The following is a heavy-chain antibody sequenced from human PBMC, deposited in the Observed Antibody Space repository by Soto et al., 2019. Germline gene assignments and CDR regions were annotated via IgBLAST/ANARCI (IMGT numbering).Heavy chain of an antibody. D-gene: IGHD2-2*01. V-gene: IGHV3-23*01. Sequence: GGYLKISCAAPGYSCNRNAISWVRQAPGKGLEWVSTFSGPGGGTYYADSVKGRFTISRDNFQSSLYLQMSSLRAEDTAGNDCGKGQISTSTHTSLAPWG. CDR3: GKGQISTSTHTSLAP. J-gene: IGHJ5*02. CDR2: FSGPGGGT. CDR1: GYSCNRNA.